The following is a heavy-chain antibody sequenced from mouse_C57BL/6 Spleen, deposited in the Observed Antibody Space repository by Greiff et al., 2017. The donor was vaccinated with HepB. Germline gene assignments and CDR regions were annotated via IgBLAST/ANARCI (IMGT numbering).Heavy chain of an antibody. J-gene: IGHJ4*01. CDR1: GYTFTSYW. V-gene: IGHV1-53*01. CDR3: PRREDYDGDYDGMDY. Sequence: VQLQQSGTELVKPGASVKLSCKASGYTFTSYWMHWVKQRPGQGLEWIGNINPSNGGTNYNEKFKSKATLTVDKSSSTAYMQLSSLTSEDSAVYYGPRREDYDGDYDGMDYWGQGTSVTVSS. D-gene: IGHD2-4*01. CDR2: INPSNGGT.